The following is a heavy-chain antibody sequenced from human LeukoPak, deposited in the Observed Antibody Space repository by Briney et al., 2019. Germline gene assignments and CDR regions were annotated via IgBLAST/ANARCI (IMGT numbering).Heavy chain of an antibody. CDR1: GFTFSSYA. CDR3: ARDIPHVAADY. D-gene: IGHD6-19*01. CDR2: ISSSSSYI. Sequence: GGSLRLSCAASGFTFSSYAMSWVRQAPGKGLEWVSSISSSSSYIYYADSVKGRFTISRDNAKNSLYLQMNSLRAEDTAVYYCARDIPHVAADYWGQGTLVTVSS. J-gene: IGHJ4*02. V-gene: IGHV3-21*01.